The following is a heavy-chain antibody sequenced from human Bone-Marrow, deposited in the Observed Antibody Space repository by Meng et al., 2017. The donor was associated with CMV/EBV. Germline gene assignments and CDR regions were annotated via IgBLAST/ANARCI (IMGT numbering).Heavy chain of an antibody. CDR2: INHSGST. Sequence: YDWSFSGYYWSWIRQPPGKGLEWIGEINHSGSTNSNPSLTSRVTISVDTSKNQFSLKLSSVTAADTAVYYCARGRDSSSWYRYYFDYWGQGTLVTVSS. CDR1: DWSFSGYY. D-gene: IGHD6-13*01. V-gene: IGHV4-34*01. J-gene: IGHJ4*02. CDR3: ARGRDSSSWYRYYFDY.